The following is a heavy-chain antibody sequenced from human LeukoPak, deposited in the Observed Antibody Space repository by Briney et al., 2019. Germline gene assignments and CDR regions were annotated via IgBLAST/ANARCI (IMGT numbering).Heavy chain of an antibody. CDR3: ARGPRYYDFWSGYSNYYYYGMDV. CDR1: GGSFSGYY. V-gene: IGHV4-34*01. D-gene: IGHD3-3*01. J-gene: IGHJ6*02. Sequence: SETLSLTCAVYGGSFSGYYWSWIRQPPGKGLEWIGEINHSGSTNHNPSLKSRVTISVDTSKNQFSLKLSSVTAADTAVYYCARGPRYYDFWSGYSNYYYYGMDVWGQGTTVTVSS. CDR2: INHSGST.